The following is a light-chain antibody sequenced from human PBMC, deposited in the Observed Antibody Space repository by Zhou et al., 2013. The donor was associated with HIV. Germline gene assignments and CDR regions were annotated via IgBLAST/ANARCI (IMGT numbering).Light chain of an antibody. CDR3: QQYGSSPSIT. CDR1: QSVSSSY. V-gene: IGKV3-20*01. Sequence: EIVLTQSPGTLSLSPGERVTLSCRASQSVSSSYLAWYQQKPGQAPRLLIYGASSRATGIPDRFSGSGSGTDFTLTISRLEPEDFALYYCQQYGSSPSITFGQGTRLEMK. J-gene: IGKJ5*01. CDR2: GAS.